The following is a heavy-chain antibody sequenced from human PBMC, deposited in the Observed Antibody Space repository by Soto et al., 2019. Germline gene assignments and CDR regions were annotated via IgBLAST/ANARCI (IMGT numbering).Heavy chain of an antibody. CDR1: GGTFSSYT. D-gene: IGHD2-15*01. CDR2: IIPILGIA. Sequence: QVQLVQSGAEVKKPGSSVKVSCKASGGTFSSYTISWVRQAPGQGLEWMGRIIPILGIANYAQKFQGRVTITAEESTSTAYVELSSLRSDGTALYYCARVDGGYCGGGSCYSGSYFDYWGQGTLVTVSS. V-gene: IGHV1-69*02. CDR3: ARVDGGYCGGGSCYSGSYFDY. J-gene: IGHJ4*02.